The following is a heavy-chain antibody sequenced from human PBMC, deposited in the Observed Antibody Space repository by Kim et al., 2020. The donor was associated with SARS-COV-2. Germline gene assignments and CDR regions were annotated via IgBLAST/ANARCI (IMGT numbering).Heavy chain of an antibody. Sequence: ASVKVSCKASGYTFINYAIHWVRQAPGQRLEWMGWINTGNGNTRYSQHFQGRVTFTSDTSASTVYMELSSLRSEDTAVYYCAKDIPVAGTSSLFHPWGQG. CDR1: GYTFINYA. V-gene: IGHV1-3*04. CDR2: INTGNGNT. CDR3: AKDIPVAGTSSLFHP. D-gene: IGHD6-19*01. J-gene: IGHJ5*02.